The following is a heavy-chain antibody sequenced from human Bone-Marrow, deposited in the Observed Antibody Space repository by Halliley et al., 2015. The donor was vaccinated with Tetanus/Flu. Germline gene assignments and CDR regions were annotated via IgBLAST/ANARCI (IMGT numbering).Heavy chain of an antibody. Sequence: SLRLSCTASGFTFSSYAMSWVRQAPGKGLEWVSAISGSGGSTYYADSVKGRFTISRDNSKNTLYLQMNSLRAEDTAVYYCAKEKGGSPASRFAPWGRGTLVTFS. CDR2: ISGSGGST. CDR3: AKEKGGSPASRFAP. D-gene: IGHD2-15*01. V-gene: IGHV3-23*01. J-gene: IGHJ5*02. CDR1: GFTFSSYA.